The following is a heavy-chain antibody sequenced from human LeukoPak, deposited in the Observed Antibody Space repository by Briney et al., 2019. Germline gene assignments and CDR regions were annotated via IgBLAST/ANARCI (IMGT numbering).Heavy chain of an antibody. CDR2: ISPNSGGT. CDR1: GYTFTDYY. J-gene: IGHJ4*02. V-gene: IGHV1-2*02. CDR3: ARDGNFDY. Sequence: ASVKVSCKASGYTFTDYYLHWARQASGQGLEWMGWISPNSGGTNYAQKFQGRVTMTRDTSISTAYMELSRLRSDDTAVYYCARDGNFDYWGQGTLVTVSS. D-gene: IGHD1-1*01.